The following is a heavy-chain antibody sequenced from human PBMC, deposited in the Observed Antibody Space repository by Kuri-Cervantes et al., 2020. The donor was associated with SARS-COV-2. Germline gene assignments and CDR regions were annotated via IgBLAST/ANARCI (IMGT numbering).Heavy chain of an antibody. CDR1: GFTFSNYG. CDR2: IRYDGSNK. J-gene: IGHJ3*02. CDR3: AIGDSSSPHDAFDI. V-gene: IGHV3-30*02. Sequence: GGSLRLSCAASGFTFSNYGMHWVRQAPGKGLEWVAFIRYDGSNKYYADSVKGRFTISRDNSKNTLYLQMNSLRAEDTAVYYCAIGDSSSPHDAFDIWGQGTMVTVSS. D-gene: IGHD6-6*01.